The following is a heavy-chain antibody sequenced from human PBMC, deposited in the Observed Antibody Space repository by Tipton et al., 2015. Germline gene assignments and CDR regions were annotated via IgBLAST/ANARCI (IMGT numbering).Heavy chain of an antibody. CDR1: GYSISSGYY. Sequence: TLSLTCDVSGYSISSGYYWGWIRQPPGKGLEWIGSIFHRGDTNYNPSLKSRVTISLDTSKNQFSLKLNSVTAADTAVYYCARGLLLWFGMIDYWGRGTLVTVSS. V-gene: IGHV4-38-2*01. D-gene: IGHD3-10*01. J-gene: IGHJ4*02. CDR2: IFHRGDT. CDR3: ARGLLLWFGMIDY.